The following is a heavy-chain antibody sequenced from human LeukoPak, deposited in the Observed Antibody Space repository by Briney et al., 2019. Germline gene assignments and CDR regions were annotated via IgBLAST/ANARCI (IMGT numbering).Heavy chain of an antibody. CDR1: GYTFTGYY. CDR2: INPNSGGT. D-gene: IGHD1-7*01. J-gene: IGHJ3*02. Sequence: GASVKVSCKASGYTFTGYYLHWVRQAPGQGLEWMGWINPNSGGTNYAQKFQGWVIVTRDTSISTAYMELSRLRSDDAAVYYCATSGTTESAFDIWGQGTLVTVSS. V-gene: IGHV1-2*04. CDR3: ATSGTTESAFDI.